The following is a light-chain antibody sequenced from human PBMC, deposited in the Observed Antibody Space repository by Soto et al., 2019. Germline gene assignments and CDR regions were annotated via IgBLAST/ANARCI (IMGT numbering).Light chain of an antibody. CDR2: DAS. V-gene: IGKV3D-20*02. J-gene: IGKJ1*01. CDR3: QQRSNCPWT. Sequence: VLMLSPDTLPLSPGETPTLPCLASQTVRNNYLAWYQQKPGQAPRLLIYDASSRATGIPDRFSGGGSGTDFTLTISSLEPEDFVGYYCQQRSNCPWTFGQGTKADI. CDR1: QTVRNNY.